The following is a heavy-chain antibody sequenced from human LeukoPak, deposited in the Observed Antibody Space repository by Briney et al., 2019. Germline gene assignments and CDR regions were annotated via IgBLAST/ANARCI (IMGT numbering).Heavy chain of an antibody. Sequence: GGSLRLSCAASGFTFDDYGMSWVRQAPGKGLEWVSGINWNGGSTGYADSVKGRFTISRDNAKNSLYLQMNSPRAEDTALYYCARVAQLLWFGELDYWGQGTLVTVSS. CDR2: INWNGGST. V-gene: IGHV3-20*04. D-gene: IGHD3-10*01. CDR3: ARVAQLLWFGELDY. J-gene: IGHJ4*02. CDR1: GFTFDDYG.